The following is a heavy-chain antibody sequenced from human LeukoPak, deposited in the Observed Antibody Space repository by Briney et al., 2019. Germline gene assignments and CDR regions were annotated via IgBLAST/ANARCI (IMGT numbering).Heavy chain of an antibody. D-gene: IGHD4-17*01. V-gene: IGHV3-30*04. CDR3: AKGTTVTTLDY. CDR1: GFTFSSYA. CDR2: ISYDGINK. J-gene: IGHJ4*02. Sequence: GGSLRLSCAASGFTFSSYAMHWVRQAPGKGLEWVTVISYDGINKYYADSVKGRFTISRDNSKNTLYLQMNSLRAEDTAVYYCAKGTTVTTLDYWGQGTLVTVSS.